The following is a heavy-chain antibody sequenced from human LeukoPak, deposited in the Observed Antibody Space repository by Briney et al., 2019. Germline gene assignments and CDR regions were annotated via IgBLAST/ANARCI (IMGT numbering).Heavy chain of an antibody. CDR3: ARDLAYYYDNFYD. CDR1: GFSFSSCG. V-gene: IGHV3-23*01. D-gene: IGHD3-22*01. Sequence: GGSLRLSCEASGFSFSSCGLTWVRQAPGKGLEWVSSISGSGGTRDYADSVKGRFTIPRDNSKNTLYLQMDSLRAEDTAVYYCARDLAYYYDNFYDWGQGTLVTVSS. CDR2: ISGSGGTR. J-gene: IGHJ4*02.